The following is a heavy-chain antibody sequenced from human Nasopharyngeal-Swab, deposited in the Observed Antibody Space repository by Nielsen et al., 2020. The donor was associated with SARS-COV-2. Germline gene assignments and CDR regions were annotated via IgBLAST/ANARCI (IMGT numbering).Heavy chain of an antibody. CDR2: ISYDGSNK. Sequence: LSLTCAASGFTFSSYAMHWVRQAPGKGLEWVAVISYDGSNKYYADSVKGRFTISRDNSKNTLYLQMNSLRAEDTAVYYCAREYYYGSGSLDYWGQGTLVTVSS. V-gene: IGHV3-30*04. CDR1: GFTFSSYA. J-gene: IGHJ4*02. D-gene: IGHD3-10*01. CDR3: AREYYYGSGSLDY.